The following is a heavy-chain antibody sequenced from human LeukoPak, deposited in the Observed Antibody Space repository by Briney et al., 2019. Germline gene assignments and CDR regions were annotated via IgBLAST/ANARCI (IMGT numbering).Heavy chain of an antibody. CDR2: IASDGSST. CDR1: GFTFSSYW. J-gene: IGHJ5*02. V-gene: IGHV3-74*01. D-gene: IGHD2-2*01. Sequence: GGSLRLSCAASGFTFSSYWMNWVRQAPGKGLVWVSRIASDGSSTTYADSVKGRFSISRDNAKNSLYLQMNSLRAEDTAVYYCAQVVPAAISWGQGTLVTVSS. CDR3: AQVVPAAIS.